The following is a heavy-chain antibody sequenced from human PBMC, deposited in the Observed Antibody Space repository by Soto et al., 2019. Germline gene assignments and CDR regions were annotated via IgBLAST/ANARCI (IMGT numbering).Heavy chain of an antibody. CDR3: AKDTYCSGGSCYSSRDYYYGMDV. CDR1: GFTFSSYG. D-gene: IGHD2-15*01. CDR2: ISYDGSNK. J-gene: IGHJ6*02. Sequence: HPGGSLRLSCAASGFTFSSYGMHWVRQAPGKGLEWVAVISYDGSNKYYADSVKGRSTISRDNSKNTLYLQMNSLRAEDTAVYYCAKDTYCSGGSCYSSRDYYYGMDVWGQGTTVTVSS. V-gene: IGHV3-30*18.